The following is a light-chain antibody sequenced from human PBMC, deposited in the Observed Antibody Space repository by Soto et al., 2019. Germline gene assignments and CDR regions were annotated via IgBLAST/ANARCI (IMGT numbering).Light chain of an antibody. V-gene: IGKV3-15*01. CDR2: DAS. Sequence: EIVMTQPPATLSVSPGERATLSCRASQSVSRNLAWYQQKPGQAPRLLMYDASTRATGIPARFIGSGSGTDFTLTISSLQSEDFALYYCHQYSNWPRGTFGQGTKVDIK. J-gene: IGKJ1*01. CDR1: QSVSRN. CDR3: HQYSNWPRGT.